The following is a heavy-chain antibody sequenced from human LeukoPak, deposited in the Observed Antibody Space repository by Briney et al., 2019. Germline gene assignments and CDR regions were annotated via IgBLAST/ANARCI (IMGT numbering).Heavy chain of an antibody. CDR1: GFTFSSYA. CDR2: ISGSGGST. Sequence: GGSLRLSGAASGFTFSSYAMSWVRQAPGKGLEWVSAISGSGGSTYSADSVKGRFTISRDNSKNTLYLQMNSLRPEDTAVYYCAKITQIGVRSGSTRAFDIWGQGTMVTVSS. J-gene: IGHJ3*02. D-gene: IGHD3-10*01. CDR3: AKITQIGVRSGSTRAFDI. V-gene: IGHV3-23*01.